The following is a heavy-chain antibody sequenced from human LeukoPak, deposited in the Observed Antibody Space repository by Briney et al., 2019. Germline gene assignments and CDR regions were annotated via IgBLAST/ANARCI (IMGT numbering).Heavy chain of an antibody. CDR1: GFTFSSYG. Sequence: GGSLRLSCAASGFTFSSYGMHWVRQAPGKGLEWVAFIRSDGSNKYYADSVKGRFPISRDNSKNTLYLQMTSLRAEDTAVYYCARTSGAYSSSWSPYYYYYMDVWGKGTTATISS. V-gene: IGHV3-30*02. CDR3: ARTSGAYSSSWSPYYYYYMDV. J-gene: IGHJ6*03. D-gene: IGHD6-13*01. CDR2: IRSDGSNK.